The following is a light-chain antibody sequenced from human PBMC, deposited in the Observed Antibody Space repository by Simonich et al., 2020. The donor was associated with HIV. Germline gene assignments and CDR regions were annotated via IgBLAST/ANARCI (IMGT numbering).Light chain of an antibody. J-gene: IGLJ3*02. V-gene: IGLV1-44*01. CDR1: RSNIGSNT. CDR2: RNN. CDR3: SSYTSGSTWV. Sequence: QSVLTQPPSASGTPGQRVTISCSGSRSNIGSNTVNWSQQLPGTAPKLLIYRNNQRPSGVPDRFSGSKSGNTASLTISGLQAEDEADYYCSSYTSGSTWVFGRGTKLTVL.